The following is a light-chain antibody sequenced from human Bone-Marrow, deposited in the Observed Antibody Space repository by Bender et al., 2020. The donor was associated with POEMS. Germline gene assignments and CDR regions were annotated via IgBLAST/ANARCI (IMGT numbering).Light chain of an antibody. CDR3: AVWDDSLNGWV. CDR2: SSH. Sequence: QSVLTQPPSASGTPGQRVTISCSGGSSNIGAHAVNWYQHLPGTAPKLLIYSSHRRPSEVPDRFSGSRSGTSASLAISGRQSEDEADYYCAVWDDSLNGWVFGGRTKLTVL. J-gene: IGLJ3*02. V-gene: IGLV1-44*01. CDR1: SSNIGAHA.